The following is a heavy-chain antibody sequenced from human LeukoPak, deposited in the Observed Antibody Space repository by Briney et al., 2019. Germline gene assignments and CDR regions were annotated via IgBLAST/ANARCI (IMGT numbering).Heavy chain of an antibody. V-gene: IGHV3-23*01. D-gene: IGHD5-12*01. Sequence: GGSLRLSCAASGFTFRNYPMSWVRQAPGKGLEWVSGISGSGGGSYYADSVKRRFTISRDNAKSSLYLQMNSLRAEDTAVYYCVRGGYRGFDYEYWGQGTLVTVSS. CDR3: VRGGYRGFDYEY. CDR1: GFTFRNYP. CDR2: ISGSGGGS. J-gene: IGHJ4*02.